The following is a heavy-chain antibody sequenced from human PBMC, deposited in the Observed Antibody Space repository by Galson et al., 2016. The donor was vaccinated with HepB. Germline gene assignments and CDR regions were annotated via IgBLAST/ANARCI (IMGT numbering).Heavy chain of an antibody. CDR3: AKAHPFNDYYYYFYMDV. D-gene: IGHD2-8*01. CDR1: GFTFSSYA. CDR2: ISGSGTST. V-gene: IGHV3-23*01. Sequence: SLRLSCAASGFTFSSYAMSWVRQAPGKGLKWVSAISGSGTSTYYADSVKGRFTISRDKSRNTLYLQMNSLRAEDTAVYYSAKAHPFNDYYYYFYMDVWGKGTTVTVSS. J-gene: IGHJ6*03.